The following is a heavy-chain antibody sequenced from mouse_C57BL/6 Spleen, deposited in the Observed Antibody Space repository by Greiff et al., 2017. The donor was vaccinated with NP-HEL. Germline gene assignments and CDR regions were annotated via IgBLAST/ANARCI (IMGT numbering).Heavy chain of an antibody. CDR1: GYTFTDYY. CDR3: AKEVAYFDY. V-gene: IGHV1-26*01. Sequence: EVQLQQSGPELVKPGASVKISCKASGYTFTDYYMNWVKQSPGKSLEWIGDINPNNGGTSYNQKFKGKATLTVDKSSSTSYMERRSLTSADAAVYYCAKEVAYFDYWGQGTTLTVSS. CDR2: INPNNGGT. D-gene: IGHD1-3*01. J-gene: IGHJ2*01.